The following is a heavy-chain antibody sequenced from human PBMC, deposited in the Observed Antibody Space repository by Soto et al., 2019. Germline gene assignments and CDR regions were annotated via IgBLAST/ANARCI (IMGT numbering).Heavy chain of an antibody. Sequence: ASVKVSCKASGYTFTSYYMHWVRQAPGQGLEWMGIINPSGGSTSYAQKFQGRVTMTRDTSTSTVYMELSSLRSEDTAVYYCAGEYYGSGSRGFWFDPWGQGTLVTSPQ. V-gene: IGHV1-46*01. CDR2: INPSGGST. J-gene: IGHJ5*02. CDR1: GYTFTSYY. CDR3: AGEYYGSGSRGFWFDP. D-gene: IGHD3-10*01.